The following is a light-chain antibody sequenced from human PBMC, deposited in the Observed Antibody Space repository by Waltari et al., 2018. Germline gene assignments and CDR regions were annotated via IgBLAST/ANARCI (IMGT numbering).Light chain of an antibody. V-gene: IGKV1-39*01. CDR1: QSIGNAY. Sequence: DIQMTQSPSSLSASVGDRVTITCRSSQSIGNAYLNWYQQKPGKAPTLLIYGASTLLSGVPSRFIGSGSGTDFTLIISSLQPEDFATYYCQQTYNNPPFFGGGTRVEI. CDR3: QQTYNNPPF. J-gene: IGKJ4*01. CDR2: GAS.